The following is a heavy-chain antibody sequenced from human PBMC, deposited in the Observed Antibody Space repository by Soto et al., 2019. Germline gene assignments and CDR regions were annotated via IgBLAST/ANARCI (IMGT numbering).Heavy chain of an antibody. CDR2: ISGSGGST. V-gene: IGHV3-23*01. Sequence: GGSLRLSCAASGFTFSSYAMSWVRQAPGKGLAWASAISGSGGSTYYADSVKGRFTISRDNSKNTLYLQMNSLRAEDTAVYYCAKGAAAGPGYYYGMDVWGQGTTVTVSS. CDR1: GFTFSSYA. CDR3: AKGAAAGPGYYYGMDV. D-gene: IGHD6-25*01. J-gene: IGHJ6*02.